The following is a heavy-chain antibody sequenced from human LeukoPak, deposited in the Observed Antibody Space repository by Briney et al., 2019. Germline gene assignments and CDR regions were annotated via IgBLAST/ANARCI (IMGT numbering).Heavy chain of an antibody. CDR1: GGSFSGYY. CDR3: ARPAYYYGSGVYDP. D-gene: IGHD3-10*01. V-gene: IGHV4-34*01. J-gene: IGHJ5*02. CDR2: INHSGST. Sequence: PSETLSLTCAVYGGSFSGYYWSWIRQPPGKGLEWIGEINHSGSTNYNPSLKSRVTISVDTSKNQFSLKLSSVTAADTAVYYCARPAYYYGSGVYDPWGQGTLVTVSS.